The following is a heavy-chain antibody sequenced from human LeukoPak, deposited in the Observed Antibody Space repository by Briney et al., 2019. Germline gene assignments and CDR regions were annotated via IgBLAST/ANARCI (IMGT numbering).Heavy chain of an antibody. Sequence: GGARRLSGAASGFTFSSYDMTWCRQAPGRGLHWGSSIRPSGVNTYYEDSVKGRFTISRDHSNNTLYLQMNTMSVDDTAVYYCARVAGWHWFDPWGQGPLVTVSS. V-gene: IGHV3-23*01. CDR1: GFTFSSYD. D-gene: IGHD6-19*01. CDR3: ARVAGWHWFDP. CDR2: IRPSGVNT. J-gene: IGHJ5*02.